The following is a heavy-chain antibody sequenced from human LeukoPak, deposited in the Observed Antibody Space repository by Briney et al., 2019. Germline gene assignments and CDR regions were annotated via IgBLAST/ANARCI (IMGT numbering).Heavy chain of an antibody. D-gene: IGHD3-22*01. J-gene: IGHJ4*02. CDR1: GGSISSYY. V-gene: IGHV4-4*07. CDR2: IYTSGST. CDR3: ARYYYDSSGYVYYFDY. Sequence: PSETLSLTCTVSGGSISSYYWSWIRQPAGKGLEWIGRIYTSGSTNYNPSLKSRVTMSVDTSKNQLSLKLSSVTAADTAVYYCARYYYDSSGYVYYFDYWGQGTLVTVSS.